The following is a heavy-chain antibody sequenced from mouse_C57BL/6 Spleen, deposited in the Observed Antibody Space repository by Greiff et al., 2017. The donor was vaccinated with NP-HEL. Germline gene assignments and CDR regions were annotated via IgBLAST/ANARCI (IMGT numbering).Heavy chain of an antibody. J-gene: IGHJ4*01. CDR3: ARDSSGPLAMDY. Sequence: QVQLQQSGAELVMPGASVKLSCKASGYTFTSYWMHWVKQRPGQGLEWIGEIDPSDSYTNYNQKFKGKSTLTVDKSSSTAYMQLSSLTSEDSAVYYCARDSSGPLAMDYWGQGTSVTVSS. D-gene: IGHD3-2*02. CDR1: GYTFTSYW. CDR2: IDPSDSYT. V-gene: IGHV1-69*01.